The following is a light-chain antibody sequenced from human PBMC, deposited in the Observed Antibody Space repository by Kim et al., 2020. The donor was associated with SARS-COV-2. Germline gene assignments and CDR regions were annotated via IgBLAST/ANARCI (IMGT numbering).Light chain of an antibody. CDR3: QDYDSSPPAYS. CDR2: GAS. J-gene: IGKJ2*03. V-gene: IGKV3-20*01. Sequence: PGERATLSCRGSQSVSSSYIAWYQQKPGQAPRLLIYGASSRATGIPDRFSGSGSGTDFTLTISRLEPEDFAVYYCQDYDSSPPAYSFGQGTKLEI. CDR1: QSVSSSY.